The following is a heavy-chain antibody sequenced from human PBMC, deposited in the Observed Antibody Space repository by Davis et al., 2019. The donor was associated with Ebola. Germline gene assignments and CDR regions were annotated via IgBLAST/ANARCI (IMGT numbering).Heavy chain of an antibody. CDR3: ARQPRSTRSPEYYHGLDV. D-gene: IGHD3-16*01. J-gene: IGHJ6*02. CDR1: RGSISSHF. CDR2: IFYTGST. V-gene: IGHV4-59*11. Sequence: PSETLSLTCVASRGSISSHFWSWIRQSPGQGLEWIGSIFYTGSTNLNPSLRSRVTLSVDRPKNQFSLNLTSVTAADTAVYFCARQPRSTRSPEYYHGLDVWGQGTTVVVSS.